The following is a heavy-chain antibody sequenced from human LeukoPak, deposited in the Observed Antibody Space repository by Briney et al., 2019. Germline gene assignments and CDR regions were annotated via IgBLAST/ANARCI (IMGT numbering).Heavy chain of an antibody. Sequence: GASVKVSCKTSGYTFSDYYIHRVRQAPGQGLEWMRWIDPNSGGTNYEQTFQGRVTMTRDTSISTVYMEFSSLRSDDTAVYYCARAAYVGANSWPGYWGQGTLVTVSS. CDR1: GYTFSDYY. CDR2: IDPNSGGT. J-gene: IGHJ4*02. D-gene: IGHD3-10*02. V-gene: IGHV1-2*02. CDR3: ARAAYVGANSWPGY.